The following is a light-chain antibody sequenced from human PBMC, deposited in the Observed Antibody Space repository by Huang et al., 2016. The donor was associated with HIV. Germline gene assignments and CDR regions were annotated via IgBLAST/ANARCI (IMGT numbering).Light chain of an antibody. CDR1: QTITTY. Sequence: DIQMTQSPSSLSASVGDRVIMTCRASQTITTYLNWYQQRPGKAPKLLIYAASSLQSGVQSRFSGSGSGTDFTLTISSLQPEDFATYYCQQSYSSRLSFGGGTKVAIK. CDR3: QQSYSSRLS. V-gene: IGKV1-39*01. CDR2: AAS. J-gene: IGKJ4*01.